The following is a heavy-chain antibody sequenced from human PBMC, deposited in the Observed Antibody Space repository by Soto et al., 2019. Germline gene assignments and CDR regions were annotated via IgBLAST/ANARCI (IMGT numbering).Heavy chain of an antibody. Sequence: GSLRLSCAASGFTFISYAISWVRQAPGKGLEWVSAISGSGGSTYYADSVKGRFTISRDSSKNTLYLQMNSLRAEDTAVYYCAKKGHGGKSYYFDYWGQGTLVTVSS. CDR2: ISGSGGST. D-gene: IGHD2-15*01. J-gene: IGHJ4*02. CDR3: AKKGHGGKSYYFDY. V-gene: IGHV3-23*01. CDR1: GFTFISYA.